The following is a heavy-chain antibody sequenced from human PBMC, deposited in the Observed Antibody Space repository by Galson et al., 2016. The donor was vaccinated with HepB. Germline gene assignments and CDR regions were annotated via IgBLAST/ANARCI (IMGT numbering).Heavy chain of an antibody. Sequence: SLRLSCAASGFTFAYAWMNWVRQAPGKGLEWVGRIKNKADGGTIDYAAPAKGRFTISRDDSKNTLYLQMNSLEIEDTAIYYCTKVLAYYQYDMDVWGRGSTVTVSS. V-gene: IGHV3-15*01. J-gene: IGHJ6*03. CDR3: TKVLAYYQYDMDV. CDR1: GFTFAYAW. CDR2: IKNKADGGTI. D-gene: IGHD4/OR15-4a*01.